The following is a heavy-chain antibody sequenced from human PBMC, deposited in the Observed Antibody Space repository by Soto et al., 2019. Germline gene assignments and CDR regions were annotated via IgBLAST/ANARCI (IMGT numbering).Heavy chain of an antibody. V-gene: IGHV3-23*01. CDR2: ISGSGGST. CDR1: GFTFSSYA. CDR3: AKPGGGESD. J-gene: IGHJ4*02. D-gene: IGHD3-16*01. Sequence: EVQLLESGGGLVQPGGSLRPSCAASGFTFSSYAMSWVRQAPGKGLEWVSAISGSGGSTYYADSVKGRFTISRDNSKNTLDLQMNSLRAEDTGVYYGAKPGGGESDWGQGTLVTVSS.